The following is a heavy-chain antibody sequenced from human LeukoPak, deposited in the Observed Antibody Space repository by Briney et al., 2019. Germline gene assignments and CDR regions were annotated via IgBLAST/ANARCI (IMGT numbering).Heavy chain of an antibody. J-gene: IGHJ4*02. CDR2: IYWNDDK. CDR3: AHEAEYYDYVWGSYRYYFDY. CDR1: GFSLSTSGVS. Sequence: ESGPTLVKPTQTLTLTCTFSGFSLSTSGVSVGWIRQPPGKALEWLALIYWNDDKRYSPSLKSRLTITKDTSKNQVVLTVTNMDPVDTATYYCAHEAEYYDYVWGSYRYYFDYWGQGTLVTVSS. V-gene: IGHV2-5*01. D-gene: IGHD3-16*02.